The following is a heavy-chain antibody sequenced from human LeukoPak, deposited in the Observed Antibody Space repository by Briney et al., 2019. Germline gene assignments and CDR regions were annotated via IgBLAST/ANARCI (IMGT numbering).Heavy chain of an antibody. CDR2: IYTSGST. Sequence: SETLSLTCTVSGGSISSYYWSWIRQPAGKGVEWIGRIYTSGSTNYNPSLKSRVTISVDTSKNQFSLKLSSVTAADTAVYYCARGVVGYWGYYYYYMDVWGKGTTVTVSS. CDR1: GGSISSYY. D-gene: IGHD3-22*01. J-gene: IGHJ6*03. V-gene: IGHV4-4*07. CDR3: ARGVVGYWGYYYYYMDV.